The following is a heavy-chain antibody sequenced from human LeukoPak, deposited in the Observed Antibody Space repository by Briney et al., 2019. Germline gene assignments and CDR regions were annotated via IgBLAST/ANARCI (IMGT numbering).Heavy chain of an antibody. CDR1: GGSFSGYY. J-gene: IGHJ4*02. CDR3: ASYTAGGGGLDY. V-gene: IGHV4-34*01. CDR2: INHSGST. Sequence: SETLSLTCAVYGGSFSGYYWSWIRQPPGKGLEWIGEINHSGSTNYNPSLKSRVTISVDTSKNQLSLKLSSVTAADTAVYYCASYTAGGGGLDYWGQGTLVTVSS. D-gene: IGHD5-18*01.